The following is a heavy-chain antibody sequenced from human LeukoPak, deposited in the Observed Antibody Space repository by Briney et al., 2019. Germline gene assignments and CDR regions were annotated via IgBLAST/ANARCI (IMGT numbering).Heavy chain of an antibody. D-gene: IGHD5-12*01. Sequence: SETLSLTCTVSGGSISSGGYYWSWIRQPPGKGLEWIGYIYYSGSTYYNPSLKSRVTISVDTSKNQFSLKLSSVTAADTAVYHCARATEGNTGYDYFDYWGQGTLVTVSS. J-gene: IGHJ4*02. CDR1: GGSISSGGYY. CDR3: ARATEGNTGYDYFDY. V-gene: IGHV4-30-4*07. CDR2: IYYSGST.